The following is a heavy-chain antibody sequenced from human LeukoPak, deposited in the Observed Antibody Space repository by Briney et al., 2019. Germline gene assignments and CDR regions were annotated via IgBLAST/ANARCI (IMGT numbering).Heavy chain of an antibody. J-gene: IGHJ4*02. D-gene: IGHD3-16*01. CDR1: GFTFRNAW. CDR2: IKNKGDGGTR. V-gene: IGHV3-15*01. Sequence: GGSLRLSCIVSGFTFRNAWMNWVRQAPGKGLEWVGRIKNKGDGGTRDYAAPVKGRFTISRDDSKDTVYLQMSSLKAEDTAVYYCTAGVERGTKYFNYWGQATLVTVSS. CDR3: TAGVERGTKYFNY.